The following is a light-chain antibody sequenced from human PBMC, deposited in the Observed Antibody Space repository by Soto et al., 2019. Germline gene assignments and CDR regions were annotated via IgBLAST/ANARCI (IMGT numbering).Light chain of an antibody. CDR3: QHYTAWPPIT. J-gene: IGKJ5*01. V-gene: IGKV3-15*01. CDR1: QSVSTN. CDR2: GAS. Sequence: EIVMTQSPATLSVSPGERATLSCRASQSVSTNLAWYQQKPGQAPRFLIYGASTRATGVPARFSGSGSGTELTLTISSLQSEDFAVYYCQHYTAWPPITFGQGTRLEIK.